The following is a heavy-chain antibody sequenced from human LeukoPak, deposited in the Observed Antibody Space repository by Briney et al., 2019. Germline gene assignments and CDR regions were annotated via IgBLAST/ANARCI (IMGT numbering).Heavy chain of an antibody. D-gene: IGHD3-22*01. CDR2: ISFDGNNE. CDR1: GFMFTNYP. V-gene: IGHV3-30-3*01. Sequence: GGSLRLSCAASGFMFTNYPVHWVRQAPGKGLEWVAVISFDGNNEYSADSVKGRFTFSRDNSRNTVYLQMNSLRAEDTAVYYCAKDTRFMIVVVRYFDYWGQGTLVTVSS. J-gene: IGHJ4*02. CDR3: AKDTRFMIVVVRYFDY.